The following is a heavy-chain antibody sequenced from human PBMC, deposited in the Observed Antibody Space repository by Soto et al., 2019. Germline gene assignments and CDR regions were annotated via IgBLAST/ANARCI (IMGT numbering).Heavy chain of an antibody. CDR1: GGSFSGYY. Sequence: SETLSLTCAVYGGSFSGYYWSWIRQPPGKGLGWIGEINHSGSTNYNPSLKSRVTISVDTSKNQFSLNLSSVTAADTAVYYCACRGGSYYGFAYWGQGTLVTVSS. J-gene: IGHJ4*02. CDR2: INHSGST. D-gene: IGHD1-26*01. V-gene: IGHV4-34*01. CDR3: ACRGGSYYGFAY.